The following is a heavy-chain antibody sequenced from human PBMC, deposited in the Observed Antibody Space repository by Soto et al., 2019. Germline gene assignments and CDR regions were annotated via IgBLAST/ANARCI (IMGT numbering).Heavy chain of an antibody. D-gene: IGHD3-10*01. J-gene: IGHJ6*02. CDR2: ISYDGSNK. CDR1: GFTLSSYA. V-gene: IGHV3-30-3*01. Sequence: QVQLVESGGGVVQPGRSLRLSCAASGFTLSSYAMHWVRQAPGKGLEWVAVISYDGSNKYYADSVKGRFTISRDNSKNTLYLQMNSLRAEDTAVYYCARVIDGSGSYAYYYGMDVWGQGTTVTVSS. CDR3: ARVIDGSGSYAYYYGMDV.